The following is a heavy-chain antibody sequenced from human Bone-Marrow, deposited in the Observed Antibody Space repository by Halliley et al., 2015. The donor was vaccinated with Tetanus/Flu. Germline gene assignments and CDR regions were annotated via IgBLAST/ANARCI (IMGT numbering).Heavy chain of an antibody. CDR3: ARHGLVGAKTYYFGMDV. CDR1: GGSVSSYY. D-gene: IGHD1-26*01. J-gene: IGHJ6*02. V-gene: IGHV4-59*08. Sequence: TLSLTCTVSGGSVSSYYWSWIRQPPGKGLEWIGYIYHSGSTSSNPSLKSRVTMPVDMSKSQFSLNLNSVTAADTAVYYCARHGLVGAKTYYFGMDVWGQGTTVTVSS. CDR2: IYHSGST.